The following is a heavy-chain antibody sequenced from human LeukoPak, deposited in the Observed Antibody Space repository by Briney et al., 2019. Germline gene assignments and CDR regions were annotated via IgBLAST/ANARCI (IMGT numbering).Heavy chain of an antibody. V-gene: IGHV3-48*01. CDR1: GFTFSSYS. CDR2: ISSSSSTI. CDR3: ARDSPTTVTTTDAFDI. D-gene: IGHD4-17*01. J-gene: IGHJ3*02. Sequence: GGSLRLSCAASGFTFSSYSMNWVRQAPGKGLEWVSYISSSSSTIYYADSVKGRFTISRDNAKNSLYLQMNSLRAEDTAVYYCARDSPTTVTTTDAFDIWGQGTMVTVSS.